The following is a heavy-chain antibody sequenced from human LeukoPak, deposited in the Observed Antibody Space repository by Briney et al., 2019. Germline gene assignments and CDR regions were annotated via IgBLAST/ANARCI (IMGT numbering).Heavy chain of an antibody. Sequence: SEALSLTRAVYGGSFSGYYWSWIRQPPGKGLEWIGEINHSGSTNYNPYLKSRVAISVDTSKNQFSLKLSSVTAADTAVYYCASLSGVAGTPGDYWGQGTLVTVSS. D-gene: IGHD6-19*01. CDR1: GGSFSGYY. CDR3: ASLSGVAGTPGDY. CDR2: INHSGST. V-gene: IGHV4-34*01. J-gene: IGHJ4*02.